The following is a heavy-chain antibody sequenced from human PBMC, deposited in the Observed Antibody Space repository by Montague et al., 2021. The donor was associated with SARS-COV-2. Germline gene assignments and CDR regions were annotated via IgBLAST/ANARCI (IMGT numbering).Heavy chain of an antibody. CDR3: ARDTRIAMLVVVTRYGLDV. Sequence: SETLSLTCTVSGGSISSSSYHWGWIRQPPGKGLEWIGNIYYSGSTYYXPSLKSRVTISVDTSKNQFSLKLSSVTAADTAVYYCARDTRIAMLVVVTRYGLDVWGQGTTVTVSS. D-gene: IGHD3-22*01. CDR2: IYYSGST. V-gene: IGHV4-39*07. J-gene: IGHJ6*02. CDR1: GGSISSSSYH.